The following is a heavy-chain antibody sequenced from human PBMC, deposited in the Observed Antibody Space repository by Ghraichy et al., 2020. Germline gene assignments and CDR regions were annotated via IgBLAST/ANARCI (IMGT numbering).Heavy chain of an antibody. CDR1: GFTFSSYW. J-gene: IGHJ4*02. D-gene: IGHD3-3*01. CDR3: ARDPYDFWSGYEEPDDY. CDR2: IKQDGSEK. V-gene: IGHV3-7*03. Sequence: GGSLRLSCAASGFTFSSYWMSWVRQAPGKGLEWVANIKQDGSEKYYVDSVKGRFTISRDNAKNSLYLQMNSLRAEDTAVYYCARDPYDFWSGYEEPDDYWGQGTLVTVSS.